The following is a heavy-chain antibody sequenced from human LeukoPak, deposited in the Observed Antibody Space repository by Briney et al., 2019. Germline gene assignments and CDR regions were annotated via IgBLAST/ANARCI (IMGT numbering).Heavy chain of an antibody. CDR2: ISWNSGSI. CDR3: AKLLRDATIYDF. J-gene: IGHJ4*01. Sequence: GRSLRLSCAASGCTFDDYAMHWVRKAPGKGLEWVSGISWNSGSIGYADSVKGRFTISRDNAKNSLFLQMDSLRVEDTAFYYCAKLLRDATIYDFWGHGVLVTVSS. D-gene: IGHD5-24*01. V-gene: IGHV3-9*01. CDR1: GCTFDDYA.